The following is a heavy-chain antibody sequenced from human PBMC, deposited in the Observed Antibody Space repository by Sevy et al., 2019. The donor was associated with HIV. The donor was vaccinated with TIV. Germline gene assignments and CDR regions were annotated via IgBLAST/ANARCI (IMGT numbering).Heavy chain of an antibody. CDR3: ARELYGSGSYYGGWYYYYGMDV. V-gene: IGHV4-34*01. CDR2: INHSGST. J-gene: IGHJ6*02. D-gene: IGHD3-10*01. Sequence: SETLSLTCAVYGGSFSGYYWSWIRQPPGKGLEWIGEINHSGSTNYNPSLKSRVTISVDTSKNQFSLKLSSVTAADTALYYCARELYGSGSYYGGWYYYYGMDVWGQGTTVTVSS. CDR1: GGSFSGYY.